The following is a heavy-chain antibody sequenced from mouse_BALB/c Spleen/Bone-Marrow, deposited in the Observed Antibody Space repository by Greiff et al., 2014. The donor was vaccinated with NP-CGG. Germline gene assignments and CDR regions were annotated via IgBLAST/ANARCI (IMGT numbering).Heavy chain of an antibody. CDR3: ARFPIYYDSGGAMDY. CDR1: GYTFTSYW. CDR2: IDPSDSET. V-gene: IGHV1-69*02. Sequence: QVQLQQSGAELVKPGAPVKLSCKASGYTFTSYWMNWVKQRPGRGLEWIGRIDPSDSETHYNQKFKDKATLTVDKSSSTAYNQLSSLTSEDSAVYYCARFPIYYDSGGAMDYWGQGTSVTVSS. D-gene: IGHD2-4*01. J-gene: IGHJ4*01.